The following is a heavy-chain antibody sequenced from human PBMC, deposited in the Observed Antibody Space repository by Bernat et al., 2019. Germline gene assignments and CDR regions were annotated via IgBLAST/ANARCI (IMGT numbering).Heavy chain of an antibody. J-gene: IGHJ4*02. Sequence: QLQLQESGPGLVKPSQTLSLTCAVSGGSISSGGYSWSWIRQPPGKGLEWIGYIYHSGSTYYNPSLKSRVTISVDRSKNQFSLKLSSVTAADTAVYYCASGGYDYVWGSYRQAFDYWGQGTLVTVSS. CDR2: IYHSGST. CDR1: GGSISSGGYS. CDR3: ASGGYDYVWGSYRQAFDY. V-gene: IGHV4-30-2*01. D-gene: IGHD3-16*02.